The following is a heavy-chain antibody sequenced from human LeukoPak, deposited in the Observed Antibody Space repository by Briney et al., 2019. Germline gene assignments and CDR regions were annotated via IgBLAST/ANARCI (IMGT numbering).Heavy chain of an antibody. D-gene: IGHD4-17*01. Sequence: GGSLRLSCAASGFTFSTYAMSWVRLAPGKGLEWVSGISGSGGSTYYADSVKGRFTSSRDNSNNTLYLQMNSLRAEDTAVYYCAKDNPTTEGYWGQGTLVTVSS. J-gene: IGHJ4*02. CDR3: AKDNPTTEGY. CDR2: ISGSGGST. V-gene: IGHV3-23*01. CDR1: GFTFSTYA.